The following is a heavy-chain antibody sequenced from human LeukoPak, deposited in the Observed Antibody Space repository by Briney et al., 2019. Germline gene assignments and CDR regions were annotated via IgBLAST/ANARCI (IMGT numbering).Heavy chain of an antibody. V-gene: IGHV3-30*18. J-gene: IGHJ5*02. CDR1: GFTFSSYG. CDR3: AKAVYGTNPGRGALNWFDP. D-gene: IGHD2-8*01. Sequence: GRSLRLSCAASGFTFSSYGMHWVRQAPGKGLEWVAVISYDGSNKYYADSVKGRFTISRDNSKNTVYLQINSLRVEDTAVYYCAKAVYGTNPGRGALNWFDPWGQGTLVTVSS. CDR2: ISYDGSNK.